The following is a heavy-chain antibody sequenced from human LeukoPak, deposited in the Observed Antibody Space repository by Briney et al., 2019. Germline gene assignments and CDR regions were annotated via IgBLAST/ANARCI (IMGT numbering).Heavy chain of an antibody. CDR3: ARDSDAGGFNWGYFDY. Sequence: GGSLRLSCAASGFTFSSHSMNWVRQAPGKGLEWVSYISSSGSTIYYADSVKGRFTISRDNSKSTLNLQMNSLRADDTAVYYCARDSDAGGFNWGYFDYWGQGTLVTVSS. CDR2: ISSSGSTI. V-gene: IGHV3-48*01. CDR1: GFTFSSHS. D-gene: IGHD5-24*01. J-gene: IGHJ4*02.